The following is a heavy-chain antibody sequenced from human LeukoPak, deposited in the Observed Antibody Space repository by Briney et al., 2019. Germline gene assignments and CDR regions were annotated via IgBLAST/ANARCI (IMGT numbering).Heavy chain of an antibody. CDR3: ARSPDDAFDI. J-gene: IGHJ3*02. CDR1: GCSISSGGHY. V-gene: IGHV4-31*03. Sequence: SQTLSLTCTVSGCSISSGGHYWTWIRQHPGKGLEWIAYIYDTGTTYYNPSLKSRVNISVDTSKNQFSLKLSSVTAADTAVYYCARSPDDAFDIWGQGTMVTVS. CDR2: IYDTGTT.